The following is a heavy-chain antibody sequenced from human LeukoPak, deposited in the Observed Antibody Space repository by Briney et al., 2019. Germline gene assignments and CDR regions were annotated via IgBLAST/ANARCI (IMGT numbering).Heavy chain of an antibody. Sequence: PGGSLRLSCAASGFTFSSYAMSWVRQAPGKGLEWVSAISGSGGSTYYADSVKGRFTISRDNSKNTLYLQMNSLRAEDTAVYYCAKDGIPNYYDSSGYYYVWGQGTLVTVSS. CDR2: ISGSGGST. V-gene: IGHV3-23*01. CDR1: GFTFSSYA. J-gene: IGHJ4*02. D-gene: IGHD3-22*01. CDR3: AKDGIPNYYDSSGYYYV.